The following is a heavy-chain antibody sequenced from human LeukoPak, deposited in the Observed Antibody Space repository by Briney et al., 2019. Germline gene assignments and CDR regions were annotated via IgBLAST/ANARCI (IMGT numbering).Heavy chain of an antibody. V-gene: IGHV4-34*01. Sequence: SETLSLTCAVYGGSFSGYYWSWIRQPPGKGLEWIGEINHSGNTNYNPSLKSRVTISVDTSKNQFSLKLSSVTAADTAVYYCARGGYLPIGYYFDYWGQGTLVTVSS. J-gene: IGHJ4*02. CDR2: INHSGNT. CDR1: GGSFSGYY. CDR3: ARGGYLPIGYYFDY. D-gene: IGHD5-12*01.